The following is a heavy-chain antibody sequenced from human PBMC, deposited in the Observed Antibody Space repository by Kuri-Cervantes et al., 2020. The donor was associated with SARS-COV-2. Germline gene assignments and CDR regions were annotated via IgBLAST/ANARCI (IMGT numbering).Heavy chain of an antibody. J-gene: IGHJ4*02. V-gene: IGHV3-33*06. CDR2: IWNDGSNK. CDR3: AKESPPYGKWGSEFDH. Sequence: GGSLRLSCVGSGFIFSDYGIHWVRQAPGKGLEWVAGIWNDGSNKYFAASVKGRFTISRDNSKNTVDLQMSGLRVEDTAVYYCAKESPPYGKWGSEFDHWGQGALVTVSS. CDR1: GFIFSDYG. D-gene: IGHD7-27*01.